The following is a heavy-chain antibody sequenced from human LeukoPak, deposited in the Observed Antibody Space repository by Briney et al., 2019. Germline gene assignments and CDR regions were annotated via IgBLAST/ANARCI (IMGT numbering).Heavy chain of an antibody. V-gene: IGHV4-30-2*01. CDR3: VRQGGDGSGQEGTYFDS. Sequence: SETLSLTCTVSGDSISSSSYYWTWIRQPPGKGLEWIGYISHSGSTYYNPSLRSRVTMSVDRSKTQFSLKLISVTAADTAVYYCVRQGGDGSGQEGTYFDSWGQGTLVTVSS. J-gene: IGHJ4*02. CDR2: ISHSGST. D-gene: IGHD3-22*01. CDR1: GDSISSSSYY.